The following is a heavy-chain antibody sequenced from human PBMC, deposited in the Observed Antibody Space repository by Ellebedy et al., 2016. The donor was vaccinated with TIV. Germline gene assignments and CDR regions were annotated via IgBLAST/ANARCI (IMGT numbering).Heavy chain of an antibody. CDR3: ARDFDTAPMKTIFDY. Sequence: GESLKISCAVPGFPFSSYNMNWIRQAPGKGLEWASAVNSVSTSMFYADSVKGRFTVSRENAKNSLYPQMNNLRAEDTAVYYCARDFDTAPMKTIFDYWGHGTLVTVSS. V-gene: IGHV3-21*01. CDR1: GFPFSSYN. D-gene: IGHD5-18*01. J-gene: IGHJ4*01. CDR2: VNSVSTSM.